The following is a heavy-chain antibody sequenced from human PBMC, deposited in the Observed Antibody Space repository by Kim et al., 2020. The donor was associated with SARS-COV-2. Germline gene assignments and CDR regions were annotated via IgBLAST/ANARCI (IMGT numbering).Heavy chain of an antibody. Sequence: ADSVKGRFTMSRDNAKNTLDLQMNSLRAEDTAVYYCARGGYDFWSGYYTYWGKRTLVTVSS. J-gene: IGHJ4*02. CDR3: ARGGYDFWSGYYTY. V-gene: IGHV3-74*01. D-gene: IGHD3-3*01.